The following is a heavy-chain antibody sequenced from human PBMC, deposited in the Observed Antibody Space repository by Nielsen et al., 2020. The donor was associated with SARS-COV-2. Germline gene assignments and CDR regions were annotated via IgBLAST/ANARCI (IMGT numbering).Heavy chain of an antibody. CDR1: GGSVSSNDW. CDR2: VSHSGSI. Sequence: SETLSLTCAVSGGSVSSNDWWTWVRQSPGKGLEWIGEVSHSGSINYNPSLKSRVTLSMDKSKRQFSLRVTSVSAADTAVYFCARGDLVVVPSPILGLGPFFYYFYLDVWGKGTTVIVSS. J-gene: IGHJ6*03. V-gene: IGHV4-4*02. D-gene: IGHD2-2*01. CDR3: ARGDLVVVPSPILGLGPFFYYFYLDV.